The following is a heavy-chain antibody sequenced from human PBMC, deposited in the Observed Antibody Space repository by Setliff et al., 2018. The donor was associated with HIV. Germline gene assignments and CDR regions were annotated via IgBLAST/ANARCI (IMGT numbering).Heavy chain of an antibody. Sequence: SETLSLTCTVSGGSISNSSYYWGWIRQPPGKGLEWIGSIYYSGSTYYNPSLKSRVTISVDTSKNQFSLKLSSVTAADTAVYYCSRQVGNKVLFDSWGQGTLVTVSS. J-gene: IGHJ4*02. D-gene: IGHD7-27*01. V-gene: IGHV4-39*07. CDR2: IYYSGST. CDR3: SRQVGNKVLFDS. CDR1: GGSISNSSYY.